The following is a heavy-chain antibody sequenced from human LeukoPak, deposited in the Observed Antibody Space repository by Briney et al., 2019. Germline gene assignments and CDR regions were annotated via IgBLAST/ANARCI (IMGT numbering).Heavy chain of an antibody. Sequence: ASVKVSCKASGYTFTGYYMHWVRQAPGQGLEWMGWINPNSGGTNYAQKFQGRVTMTRDTSLSTAYMELSRLRSDDTAVYYCARAEDIVVVPAYYYYGMDVWGQGTTVTVSS. CDR3: ARAEDIVVVPAYYYYGMDV. CDR2: INPNSGGT. V-gene: IGHV1-2*02. CDR1: GYTFTGYY. D-gene: IGHD2-2*01. J-gene: IGHJ6*02.